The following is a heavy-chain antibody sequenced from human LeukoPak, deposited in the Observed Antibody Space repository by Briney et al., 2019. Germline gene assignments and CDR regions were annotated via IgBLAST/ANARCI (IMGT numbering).Heavy chain of an antibody. D-gene: IGHD6-19*01. J-gene: IGHJ5*02. CDR3: AREVPQGGYSSGWRTVNWFDP. CDR1: GYTFTSYG. Sequence: ASVKVSCKASGYTFTSYGISWVRQAPGQGGEWRGWISAYNGKTNYAQKLQGRLTMTTDTSTSTAYMELRSLRSDHTAVYYCAREVPQGGYSSGWRTVNWFDPWGQGILVTVSS. CDR2: ISAYNGKT. V-gene: IGHV1-18*01.